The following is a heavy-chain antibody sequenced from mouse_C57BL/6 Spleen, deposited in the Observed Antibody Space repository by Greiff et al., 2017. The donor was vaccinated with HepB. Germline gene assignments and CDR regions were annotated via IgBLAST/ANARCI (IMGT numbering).Heavy chain of an antibody. Sequence: VQVVESGAELARPGASVKLSCKASGYTFTSYGISWVKQRTGQGLEWIGEIYPRSGNTYYNEKFKGKAKLTADKSSSTAYMELRSLTSEDSAVYFCARTYGSSYWYFDVWGTGTTVTVSS. CDR3: ARTYGSSYWYFDV. D-gene: IGHD1-1*01. CDR1: GYTFTSYG. V-gene: IGHV1-81*01. J-gene: IGHJ1*03. CDR2: IYPRSGNT.